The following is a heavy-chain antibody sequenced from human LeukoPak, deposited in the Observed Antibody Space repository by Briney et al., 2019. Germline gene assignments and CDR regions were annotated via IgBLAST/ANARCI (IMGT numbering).Heavy chain of an antibody. Sequence: ASVKVSRKASGYTFTSYYMHWVRQAPGQGLEWMGIINPSGGSTSYTQKFQGRVTMTRDTSTSTAYMELSSLRSEDTAVYYCATLTTLGYWGQGTLVTVSS. J-gene: IGHJ4*02. CDR3: ATLTTLGY. V-gene: IGHV1-46*01. CDR2: INPSGGST. CDR1: GYTFTSYY. D-gene: IGHD4-17*01.